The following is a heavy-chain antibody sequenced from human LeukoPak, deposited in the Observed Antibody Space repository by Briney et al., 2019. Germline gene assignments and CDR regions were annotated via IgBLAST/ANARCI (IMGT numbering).Heavy chain of an antibody. CDR3: AKDRSSSRGKDFDY. V-gene: IGHV3-23*01. CDR2: ISGSGGSI. J-gene: IGHJ4*02. D-gene: IGHD6-6*01. CDR1: GFTFRSYG. Sequence: PGGSLRLSCVASGFTFRSYGLHWVRQAPGKGLEWVSTISGSGGSIYYADSVKGRFTISRDYSKNTLYLEMNSLRAEDTAIYYCAKDRSSSRGKDFDYWGQGTLVTVSS.